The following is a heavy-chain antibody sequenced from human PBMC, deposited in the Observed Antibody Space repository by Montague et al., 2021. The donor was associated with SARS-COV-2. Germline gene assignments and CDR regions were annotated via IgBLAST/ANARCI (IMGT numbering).Heavy chain of an antibody. J-gene: IGHJ3*02. D-gene: IGHD3-22*01. CDR2: IYYSGST. V-gene: IGHV4-39*01. Sequence: SETLSLTCTVSGGSISSSNYYWGWIRQPPGKGLEWIGSIYYSGSTYYNPSLKSRVTISVDTSKYQFSLKLSSVTAADTAVYYCASPTYYYDSSGSDAFDIWGQGTMVTVSS. CDR1: GGSISSSNYY. CDR3: ASPTYYYDSSGSDAFDI.